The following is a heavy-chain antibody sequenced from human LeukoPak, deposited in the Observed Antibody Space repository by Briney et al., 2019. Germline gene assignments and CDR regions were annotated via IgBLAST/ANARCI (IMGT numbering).Heavy chain of an antibody. CDR1: GFTFSSYS. CDR3: ARDRVYYYYMDV. D-gene: IGHD3-10*01. CDR2: ISSSSRYI. J-gene: IGHJ6*03. V-gene: IGHV3-21*01. Sequence: PGGSLRLSCAASGFTFSSYSMNWVRQAPGKGLEWVSSISSSSRYIYYADSVKGRFTISRDNSKNTLYLQMNSLRAEDTAVYYCARDRVYYYYMDVWGKGTTVTVSS.